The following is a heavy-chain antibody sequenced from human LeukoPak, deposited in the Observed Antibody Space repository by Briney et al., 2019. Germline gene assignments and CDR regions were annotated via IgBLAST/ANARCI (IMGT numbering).Heavy chain of an antibody. CDR3: VRSLDY. Sequence: GGSLRLSCAASGFTFSSYGMHWVRQAPGKGLEWVAVIWYDGSNKYYADSVKGRFTISRDNSKNTVYLQMNSLRVEDTALYYCVRSLDYWGQGTLVTVSS. J-gene: IGHJ4*02. CDR2: IWYDGSNK. CDR1: GFTFSSYG. V-gene: IGHV3-33*01.